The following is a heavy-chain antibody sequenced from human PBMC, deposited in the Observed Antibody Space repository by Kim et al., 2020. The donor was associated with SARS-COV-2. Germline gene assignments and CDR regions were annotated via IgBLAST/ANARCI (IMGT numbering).Heavy chain of an antibody. J-gene: IGHJ6*02. CDR3: ARFRRDCSITSCYWYGMDV. CDR1: GYTFTSYD. CDR2: MNPNSGNT. Sequence: ASVKVSCKASGYTFTSYDINWVRQATGQGLEWMGWMNPNSGNTGYAQKFQGRVTMTRNTSISTAYMELSSLRSEDTAVYYCARFRRDCSITSCYWYGMDVWGQGTTVTVSS. D-gene: IGHD2-2*01. V-gene: IGHV1-8*01.